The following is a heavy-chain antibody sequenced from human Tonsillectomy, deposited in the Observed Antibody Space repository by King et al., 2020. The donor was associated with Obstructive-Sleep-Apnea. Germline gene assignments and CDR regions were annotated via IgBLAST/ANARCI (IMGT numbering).Heavy chain of an antibody. CDR1: GFTFSSYA. CDR2: ISYDGSNK. CDR3: ARVPGPNVYSSEYYFDY. J-gene: IGHJ4*02. Sequence: VQLVESGGGVVQPGRSLRLSCAASGFTFSSYAMHWVRQAPGKGLEWVAVISYDGSNKYYADSVKGRFTISRDNSKNTLYLQMNSLRAEDTAVYYCARVPGPNVYSSEYYFDYWGQGTLVTVSS. D-gene: IGHD6-25*01. V-gene: IGHV3-30*04.